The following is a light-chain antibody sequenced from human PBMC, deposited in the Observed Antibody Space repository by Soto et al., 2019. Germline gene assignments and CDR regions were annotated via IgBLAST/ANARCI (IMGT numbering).Light chain of an antibody. CDR3: QQYHRYIT. CDR1: QGISNY. J-gene: IGKJ5*01. CDR2: AAS. Sequence: DIQMTQSPSSLSASVGDRVTITCRASQGISNYLAWYQQKPGKVPMLLIYAASTLQSGVPSRFSGSGSGTDFTLTISSLQPEDVATYYCQQYHRYITFGPGTRLEIK. V-gene: IGKV1-27*01.